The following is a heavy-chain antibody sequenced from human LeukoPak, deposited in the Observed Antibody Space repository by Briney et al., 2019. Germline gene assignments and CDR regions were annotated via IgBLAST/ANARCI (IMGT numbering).Heavy chain of an antibody. V-gene: IGHV2-5*02. CDR3: AHRDSVGLLGGY. Sequence: SGPALVKPTQTLTLTCTFSGFSRSTGGVGVGWIRQPPGKALEWLALIYWDDNKRYSPSLKSRLTITKDTTKNQVVLTMTNMDPVDTATYCAHRDSVGLLGGYWGQGTLVTVSS. CDR2: IYWDDNK. J-gene: IGHJ4*02. CDR1: GFSRSTGGVG. D-gene: IGHD5/OR15-5a*01.